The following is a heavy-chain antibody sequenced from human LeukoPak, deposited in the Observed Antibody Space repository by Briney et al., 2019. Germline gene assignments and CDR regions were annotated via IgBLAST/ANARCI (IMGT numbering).Heavy chain of an antibody. V-gene: IGHV4-59*08. CDR2: IYYSGST. CDR3: AISGSYAAAGDY. Sequence: SESLSLTCTVSGGSISSYYLNWVRRPPGKGLEWIAYIYYSGSTNYNPALKNRVTISLNTSKNHFSLKLTSRTAADTAVYYFAISGSYAAAGDYWGERTLVTVSS. CDR1: GGSISSYY. D-gene: IGHD2-15*01. J-gene: IGHJ4*02.